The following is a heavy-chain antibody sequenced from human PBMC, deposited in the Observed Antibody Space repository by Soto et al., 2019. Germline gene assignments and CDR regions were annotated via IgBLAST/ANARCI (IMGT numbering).Heavy chain of an antibody. J-gene: IGHJ6*02. V-gene: IGHV4-59*08. CDR1: GGSIDGRN. CDR2: VYYDGGS. CDR3: VRQGIGNLHGLVDV. Sequence: VQLQVSGPGLVKPSETLSLTCTVSGGSIDGRNCAWIRQPPGKGLEWLGYVYYDGGSSYNPSVKSRLTLSMDTSKSQFSLQLRSVTAADTAVYYCVRQGIGNLHGLVDVWGRGTTVTVSS. D-gene: IGHD3-10*01.